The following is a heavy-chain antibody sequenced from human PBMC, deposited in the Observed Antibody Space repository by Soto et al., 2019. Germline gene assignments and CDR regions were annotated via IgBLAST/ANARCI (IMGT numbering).Heavy chain of an antibody. CDR3: ARDVYYDFWSGYPHYYGMDV. V-gene: IGHV1-18*01. Sequence: ASVKVSCKASRYTFTSYGISWVRQAPGQGLEWMGWISAYNGNTNYAQKLQGRVTMTTDTSTSTAYMELRSLRSDDTAVYYCARDVYYDFWSGYPHYYGMDVWGQGTTVTVSS. J-gene: IGHJ6*02. CDR2: ISAYNGNT. D-gene: IGHD3-3*01. CDR1: RYTFTSYG.